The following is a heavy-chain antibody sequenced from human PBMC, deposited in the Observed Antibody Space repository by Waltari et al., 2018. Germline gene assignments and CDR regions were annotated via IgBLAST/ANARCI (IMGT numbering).Heavy chain of an antibody. CDR2: IYYSGST. CDR3: ARVGISSSWYNWFDP. CDR1: GGSISSGDYY. J-gene: IGHJ5*02. Sequence: QVQLQESGPGLVKPSQTLSLTCTVSGGSISSGDYYWSWIRQPPGKGLEWIGYIYYSGSTYYNPSLKRRVTISVDTSKNQFSLKLSSVTAADTAVYYCARVGISSSWYNWFDPWGQGTLVTVSS. V-gene: IGHV4-30-4*08. D-gene: IGHD6-13*01.